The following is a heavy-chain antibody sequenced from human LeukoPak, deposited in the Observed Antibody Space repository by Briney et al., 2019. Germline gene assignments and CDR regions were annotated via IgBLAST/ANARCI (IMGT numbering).Heavy chain of an antibody. CDR1: GFPLSSLG. D-gene: IGHD3-16*01. Sequence: GALGLSFAASGFPLSSLGMPRGRPAPGQGPGGGGGIWYDGSNKYYADSVKGRFTISRDNSKNTLYLQMSSLRTEDTALYYCAKDLSTFSPSYYLDYWGQGTLVPVSS. V-gene: IGHV3-33*06. CDR3: AKDLSTFSPSYYLDY. J-gene: IGHJ4*02. CDR2: IWYDGSNK.